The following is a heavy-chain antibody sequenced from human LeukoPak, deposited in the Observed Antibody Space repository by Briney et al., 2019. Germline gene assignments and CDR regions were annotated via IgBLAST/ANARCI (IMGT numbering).Heavy chain of an antibody. D-gene: IGHD4/OR15-4a*01. J-gene: IGHJ6*02. CDR2: MNPNSGNT. V-gene: IGHV1-8*01. CDR3: ARGDGASYYYYYGMDV. CDR1: GYTLTSYD. Sequence: ASVKVSCKASGYTLTSYDINWVRQATGQGLEWMGWMNPNSGNTGYAQKFQGRVTMTRNTSISTAYMELSSLRSEDTAVYYCARGDGASYYYYYGMDVWGQGTTVTVSS.